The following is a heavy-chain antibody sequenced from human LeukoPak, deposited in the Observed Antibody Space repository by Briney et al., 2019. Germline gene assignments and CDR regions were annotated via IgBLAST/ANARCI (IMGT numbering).Heavy chain of an antibody. V-gene: IGHV4-59*01. Sequence: SETLSLTCTVSGGSFSSYYWSWIRQPPGKGLEWIGYIYYSGSTNYNPSLKSRVTISVDTSKNQFSLKLSSVTAADTAVYHCAKSGGASYWYFDLWGRGTLVTVSS. CDR1: GGSFSSYY. J-gene: IGHJ2*01. CDR3: AKSGGASYWYFDL. D-gene: IGHD3-16*01. CDR2: IYYSGST.